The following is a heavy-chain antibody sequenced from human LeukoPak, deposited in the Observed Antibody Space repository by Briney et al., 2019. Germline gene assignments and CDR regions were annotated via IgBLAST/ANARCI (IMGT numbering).Heavy chain of an antibody. D-gene: IGHD3-10*01. CDR1: GYSISSGHY. CDR2: IYHSGGT. Sequence: PSETLSLTCAVSGYSISSGHYWGWIRQSPGKGLEWIGSIYHSGGTYYNPSLKSRVTISVDTSKNQFSLKMKSVTAADTAVYYCAGFTPAVDYCSQGTLVTVSS. J-gene: IGHJ4*02. CDR3: AGFTPAVDY. V-gene: IGHV4-38-2*01.